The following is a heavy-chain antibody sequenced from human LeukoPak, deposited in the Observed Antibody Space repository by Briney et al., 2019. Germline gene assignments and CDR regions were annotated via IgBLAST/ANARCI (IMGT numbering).Heavy chain of an antibody. CDR1: GFTFSRCG. CDR3: VKSSGTEDYGMD. J-gene: IGHJ6*01. V-gene: IGHV3-30*18. D-gene: IGHD3-10*01. CDR2: ILYDGSRK. Sequence: GRSLRLSCVASGFTFSRCGMHWVRHAPGKGLEWVARILYDGSRKYYADSVEGRFTIARDNSKNTLYLEMSSLREEDTAVYYCVKSSGTEDYGMD.